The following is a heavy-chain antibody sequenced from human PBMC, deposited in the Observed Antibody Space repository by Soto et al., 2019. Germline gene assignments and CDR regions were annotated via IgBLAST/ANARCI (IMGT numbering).Heavy chain of an antibody. CDR2: IYYSGST. J-gene: IGHJ5*02. Sequence: SETLSLTCTVXGGSISSYYWSWIRQPPGKGLEWIGYIYYSGSTNYNPSLKSRVTISVDTSKNQFSLKLSSVTAADTAVYYCARSYSSHVFDWFDPWGQGTLVTVSS. CDR3: ARSYSSHVFDWFDP. CDR1: GGSISSYY. V-gene: IGHV4-59*01. D-gene: IGHD6-13*01.